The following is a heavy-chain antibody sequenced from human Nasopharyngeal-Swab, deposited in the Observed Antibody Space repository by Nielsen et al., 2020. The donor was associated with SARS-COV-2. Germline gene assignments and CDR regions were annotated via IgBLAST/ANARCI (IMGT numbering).Heavy chain of an antibody. D-gene: IGHD3-22*01. V-gene: IGHV3-33*01. Sequence: GGSLRLSCAASGFTFSSYGMHWVRQAPGKGLEWVAVIWFDGRNKYYADSVKGRFTISRDNSKNTLHLQMNSPRGEDTAVYYCARDLDYYDNSGYPFDYWGQGTLVTVSS. CDR2: IWFDGRNK. J-gene: IGHJ4*02. CDR3: ARDLDYYDNSGYPFDY. CDR1: GFTFSSYG.